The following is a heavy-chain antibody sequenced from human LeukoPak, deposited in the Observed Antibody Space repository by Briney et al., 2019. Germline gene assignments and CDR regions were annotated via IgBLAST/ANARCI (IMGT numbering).Heavy chain of an antibody. CDR2: IIPIFGTA. J-gene: IGHJ4*02. CDR1: GGTFSSYA. V-gene: IGHV1-69*01. Sequence: GSSVKVSCKASGGTFSSYAISWVRQAPGQGLEWMGGIIPIFGTANYAQKFQGRVTITADGSTSTAYMELSSLRSEDTAVYYCAGVWSGYSLQYYFDYWGQGTLVTVSS. D-gene: IGHD3-3*01. CDR3: AGVWSGYSLQYYFDY.